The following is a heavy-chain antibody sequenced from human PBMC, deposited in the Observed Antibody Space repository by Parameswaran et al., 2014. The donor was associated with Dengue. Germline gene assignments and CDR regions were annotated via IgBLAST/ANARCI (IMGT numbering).Heavy chain of an antibody. CDR3: ARGSLVPAALIFDY. V-gene: IGHV1-2*02. Sequence: WVRQAPGQGLEWMGWINPNSGGTNYAQKFQGRVTMTRDTSISTAYMELSRLRSDDTAVYYCARGSLVPAALIFDYWGQGTLVPSPQ. CDR2: INPNSGGT. D-gene: IGHD2-2*01. J-gene: IGHJ4*02.